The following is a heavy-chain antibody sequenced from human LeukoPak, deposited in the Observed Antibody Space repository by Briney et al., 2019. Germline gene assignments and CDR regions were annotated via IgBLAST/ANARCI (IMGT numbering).Heavy chain of an antibody. CDR2: VHDGGST. D-gene: IGHD3-10*01. CDR3: ARDSGHQFDY. V-gene: IGHV4-59*01. CDR1: GGSISGFY. Sequence: PSETLSLTCTVSGGSISGFYWTWIRQPPGKGLEWIGYVHDGGSTLYNPSLKSRLSISIDTSKYQFSLRLTSMTPADTAVYYCARDSGHQFDYWGRGTLVTVSS. J-gene: IGHJ4*02.